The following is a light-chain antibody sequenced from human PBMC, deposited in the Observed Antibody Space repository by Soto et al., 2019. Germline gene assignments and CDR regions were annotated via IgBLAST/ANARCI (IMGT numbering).Light chain of an antibody. V-gene: IGKV3-15*01. CDR2: DGF. J-gene: IGKJ1*01. Sequence: EIEMTQSPSTLSVSPGERATLSCRASQSVSTNLAWYQQKPGQAPRLLIYDGFTWDTGVPARFSGSGSGTESTLTISRLQSDVFALYRCQQFNTWPWTFGQGTKLEIK. CDR1: QSVSTN. CDR3: QQFNTWPWT.